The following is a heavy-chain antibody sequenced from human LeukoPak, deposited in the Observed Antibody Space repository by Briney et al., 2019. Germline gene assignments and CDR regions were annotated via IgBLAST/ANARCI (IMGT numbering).Heavy chain of an antibody. Sequence: ASVRVSCKTSGYTFTDYYIHWVRQAPGQGLESMGWINPKIGGTNYAPRFQGRVSMTSDTSITTAYMQLRRVTSDDTAVYYCARDSSRRPQKYDIATSFSTENWGQGTLVAVSS. D-gene: IGHD3-9*01. CDR3: ARDSSRRPQKYDIATSFSTEN. J-gene: IGHJ4*02. CDR2: INPKIGGT. CDR1: GYTFTDYY. V-gene: IGHV1-2*02.